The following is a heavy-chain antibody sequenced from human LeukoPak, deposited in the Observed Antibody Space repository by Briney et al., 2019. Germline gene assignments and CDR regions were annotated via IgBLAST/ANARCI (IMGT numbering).Heavy chain of an antibody. CDR1: GGSISSGSYY. CDR3: ARDPAYSGYDYGSYYYYYHMDV. CDR2: IYTSGST. Sequence: PSQTLSLTCTVSGGSISSGSYYWSWIRQPAGKGLEWIGRIYTSGSTNYNPSLKSRVTISVDTSKNQFSLKLSSVTAADTAVYYCARDPAYSGYDYGSYYYYYHMDVWGKGTTVTVSS. J-gene: IGHJ6*03. V-gene: IGHV4-61*02. D-gene: IGHD5-12*01.